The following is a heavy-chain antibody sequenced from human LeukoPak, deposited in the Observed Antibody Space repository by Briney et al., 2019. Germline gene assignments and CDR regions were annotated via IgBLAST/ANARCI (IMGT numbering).Heavy chain of an antibody. J-gene: IGHJ4*02. D-gene: IGHD6-19*01. CDR2: ISGSGST. V-gene: IGHV3-23*01. CDR3: AKAGSGWYFDC. CDR1: GFASSIDA. Sequence: PGGSPRLSCTAAGFASSIDAMSWVRQAPGKGLEWVSLISGSGSTYYADSVKGRFTISRDNSKNTLSLQVNSLRAEDTVIYYCAKAGSGWYFDCWGQGTLVTVSS.